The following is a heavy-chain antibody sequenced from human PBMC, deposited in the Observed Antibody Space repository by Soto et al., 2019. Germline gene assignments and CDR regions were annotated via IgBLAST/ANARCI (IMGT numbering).Heavy chain of an antibody. J-gene: IGHJ5*02. V-gene: IGHV4-34*01. Sequence: LSLTFAVYGASFSDNYCNGPRQPPGRGLEWIGEINHSGNTNYNPSLRSRVTISIDTSKNELSLNLRSVSAADTAAYYYARGRGSFDAWGPGTLLTVS. CDR1: GASFSDNY. D-gene: IGHD3-10*01. CDR2: INHSGNT. CDR3: ARGRGSFDA.